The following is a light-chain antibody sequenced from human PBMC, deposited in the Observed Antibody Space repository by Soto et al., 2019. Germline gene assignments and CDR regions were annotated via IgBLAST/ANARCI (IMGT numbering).Light chain of an antibody. CDR2: SNN. CDR3: AACDDSLNGRV. J-gene: IGLJ3*02. Sequence: QSVLTQPPSASGTPGQRVTISCSGSSSNIGSNTVNWYQQLPGTAPKLLIYSNNQRPSGVPDRFSGSKSGTSASLAISGLHSEDEADYYCAACDDSLNGRVFVGGTKLTVL. CDR1: SSNIGSNT. V-gene: IGLV1-44*01.